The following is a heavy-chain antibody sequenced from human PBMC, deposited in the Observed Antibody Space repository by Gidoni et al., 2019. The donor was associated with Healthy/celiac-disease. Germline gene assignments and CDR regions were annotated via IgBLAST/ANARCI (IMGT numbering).Heavy chain of an antibody. CDR1: GGSFSGYY. J-gene: IGHJ4*02. CDR2: INHSGST. CDR3: ARGGRYSGWGSNQSFDY. Sequence: QVQLQQWGAGLLKPSETLSLTCAVYGGSFSGYYWSWIRQPPGKGLEWIGEINHSGSTNYNPSLKSRVTISVDTSKNQFSLKLSSVTAADTAVYYCARGGRYSGWGSNQSFDYWGQGTLVTVSS. D-gene: IGHD2-21*01. V-gene: IGHV4-34*01.